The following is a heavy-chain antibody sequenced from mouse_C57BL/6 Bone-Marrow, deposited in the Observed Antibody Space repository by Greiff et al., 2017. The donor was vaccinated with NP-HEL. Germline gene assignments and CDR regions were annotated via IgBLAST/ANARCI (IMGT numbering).Heavy chain of an antibody. D-gene: IGHD1-1*01. V-gene: IGHV1-55*01. J-gene: IGHJ2*01. CDR2: IYPGSGST. CDR3: ARWGGYYYGSSHSLFDY. Sequence: QVQLQQPGAELVKPGASVKMSCKASGYTFTSYWITWVKQRPGQGLEWIGDIYPGSGSTNYNEKFKSKATLTVDTSSSTAYMQLSSLTSEDSAVYYCARWGGYYYGSSHSLFDYWGQGTTLTVSS. CDR1: GYTFTSYW.